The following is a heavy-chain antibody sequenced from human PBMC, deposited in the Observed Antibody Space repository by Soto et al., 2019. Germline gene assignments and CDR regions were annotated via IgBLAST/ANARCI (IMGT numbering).Heavy chain of an antibody. V-gene: IGHV3-11*01. Sequence: GGSLRLSCAASGFTFSDYYMSWIRQAPGKGLEWVSYISSSGSTIYYADSVKGRFTISRDNAKNSLYLQMNSLRAEDTAVYYCARDSIDFYYYYYYMDVWGKGTTVTVSS. J-gene: IGHJ6*03. CDR2: ISSSGSTI. D-gene: IGHD3-3*01. CDR1: GFTFSDYY. CDR3: ARDSIDFYYYYYYMDV.